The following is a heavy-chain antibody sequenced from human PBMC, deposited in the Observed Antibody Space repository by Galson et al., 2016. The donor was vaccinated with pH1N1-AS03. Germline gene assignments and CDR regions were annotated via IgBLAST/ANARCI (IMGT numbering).Heavy chain of an antibody. V-gene: IGHV4-34*01. CDR2: LDRSGTT. CDR3: ARGATFAWELLSL. CDR1: SGSLSGYY. D-gene: IGHD1-26*01. Sequence: ETLSLTCAVQSGSLSGYYRTWIRQSPTKGLEWIGELDRSGTTIYNPSLESRLTMSVDTSKNQFSLKLSSVTAADTAIYYCARGATFAWELLSLWGQGTLVTVSS. J-gene: IGHJ4*02.